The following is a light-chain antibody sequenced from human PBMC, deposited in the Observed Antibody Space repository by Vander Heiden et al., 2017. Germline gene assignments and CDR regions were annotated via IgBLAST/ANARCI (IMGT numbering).Light chain of an antibody. J-gene: IGLJ1*01. CDR1: NIGTKT. CDR3: QVWDSTTDHHV. V-gene: IGLV3-21*02. CDR2: DVS. Sequence: SYVLTQPPSVSVAPGQTAKITCGGNNIGTKTVHWYQQRPGQAPVLVIYDVSDRPSGIPERSSGPNSGNAATLPISRVEAGDEADYYCQVWDSTTDHHVSETGTKV.